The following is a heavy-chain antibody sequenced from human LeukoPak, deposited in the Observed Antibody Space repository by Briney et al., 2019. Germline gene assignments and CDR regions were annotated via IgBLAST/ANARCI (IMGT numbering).Heavy chain of an antibody. D-gene: IGHD3-10*01. CDR1: GFTFSSYA. J-gene: IGHJ4*02. CDR2: ISYDGSNK. V-gene: IGHV3-30-3*01. Sequence: GRSLRLSCAASGFTFSSYAMHWVRQAPGKGLEWVAVISYDGSNKYYADSVKGRFTVSRDNAKNSLYLQMNSLRAEDTAVYYCAREFGILNWGQGTLVTVSS. CDR3: AREFGILN.